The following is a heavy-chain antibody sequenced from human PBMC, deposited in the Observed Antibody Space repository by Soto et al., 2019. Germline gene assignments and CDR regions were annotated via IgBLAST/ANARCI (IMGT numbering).Heavy chain of an antibody. D-gene: IGHD2-15*01. V-gene: IGHV1-3*04. CDR1: GYTFSTYG. J-gene: IGHJ4*02. CDR3: ARVVPLEDRTSPLDY. Sequence: QVQLVQSGAEEKKPGASVKVSCKASGYTFSTYGIHWVRQAPGQRLEWMGWFNTGNGDTKYSQKFQGRVTLTGDTSARTASMELSGLRSADTAVYYCARVVPLEDRTSPLDYWGQGTLVTVSS. CDR2: FNTGNGDT.